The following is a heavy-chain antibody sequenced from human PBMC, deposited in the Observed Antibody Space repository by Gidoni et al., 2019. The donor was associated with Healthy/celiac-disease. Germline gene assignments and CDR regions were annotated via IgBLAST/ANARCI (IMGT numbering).Heavy chain of an antibody. V-gene: IGHV4-34*01. CDR2: INHSGST. Sequence: QVQLQQWGAGLLKPSETLSLTCAVYGGSFSGYYWSWIRQPPGKGLEWIGEINHSGSTNYNPSLKSRVTISVDTSKNQFSLKLSSVTAADTAVYYCARTRPTVTVYYYYYGMDVWGQGTTVTVSS. D-gene: IGHD4-17*01. CDR1: GGSFSGYY. J-gene: IGHJ6*02. CDR3: ARTRPTVTVYYYYYGMDV.